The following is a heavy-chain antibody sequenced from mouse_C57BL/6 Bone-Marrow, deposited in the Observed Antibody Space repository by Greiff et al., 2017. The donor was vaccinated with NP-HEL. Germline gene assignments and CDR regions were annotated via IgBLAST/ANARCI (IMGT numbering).Heavy chain of an antibody. CDR3: ARDGGGNYDY. V-gene: IGHV3-6*01. CDR1: GYSITSGYY. J-gene: IGHJ2*01. D-gene: IGHD2-1*01. CDR2: ISYDGSN. Sequence: ESGPGLVKPSQSLSLTCSVTGYSITSGYYWNWIRQFPGNKLEWMGYISYDGSNNYNPSLKNRISITRDTSKNQFFLKLNSVTTEDTATYYCARDGGGNYDYWGQGTTLTVSS.